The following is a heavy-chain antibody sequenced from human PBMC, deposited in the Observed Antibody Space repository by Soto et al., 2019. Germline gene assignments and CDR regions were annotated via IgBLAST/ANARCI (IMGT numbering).Heavy chain of an antibody. Sequence: SETLSLTCTVSGGSISSGDYYWSWIRQPPGKGLEWIGYIYYSGSTYYNPSLKSRVTISVDTSKNQFSLKLSSVTAADTAVYYCARAVTTNLVFDYWGQGTLVTVSS. J-gene: IGHJ4*02. CDR3: ARAVTTNLVFDY. D-gene: IGHD4-4*01. CDR1: GGSISSGDYY. V-gene: IGHV4-30-4*01. CDR2: IYYSGST.